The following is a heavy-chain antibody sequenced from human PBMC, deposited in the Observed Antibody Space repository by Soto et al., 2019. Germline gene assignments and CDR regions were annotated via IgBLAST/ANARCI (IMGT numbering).Heavy chain of an antibody. V-gene: IGHV2-26*01. D-gene: IGHD2-15*01. CDR2: IFSNDEK. Sequence: SGPTLVNPTETLTLTCTVSGFPLSNARMGVSWIRQPPGKALEWLAHIFSNDEKSYSTSLKSRLTISKDTSKSQVALTMTNMDPVDTATYYCARIYCSGGSCYSYYYYGMDVWGQGTTVTVSS. J-gene: IGHJ6*02. CDR3: ARIYCSGGSCYSYYYYGMDV. CDR1: GFPLSNARMG.